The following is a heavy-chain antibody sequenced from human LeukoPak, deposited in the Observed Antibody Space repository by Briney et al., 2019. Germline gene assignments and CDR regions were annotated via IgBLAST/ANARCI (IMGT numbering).Heavy chain of an antibody. J-gene: IGHJ6*04. CDR2: ISYDGSNK. Sequence: GGSLRLSCAASGFTFSSYAMHWVRQAPGQGLGWVAVISYDGSNKYYADSVKGRFTISRDNSKNTLYLQMNSLRAEDTAVYYCATGNAEGEKYYYYGMDVWGKGTTVTVSS. D-gene: IGHD1-1*01. CDR1: GFTFSSYA. V-gene: IGHV3-30-3*01. CDR3: ATGNAEGEKYYYYGMDV.